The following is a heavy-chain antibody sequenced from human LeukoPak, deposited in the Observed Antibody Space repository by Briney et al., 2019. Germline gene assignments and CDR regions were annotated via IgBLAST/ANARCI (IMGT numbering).Heavy chain of an antibody. CDR1: GFTFDDYA. J-gene: IGHJ4*02. V-gene: IGHV3-9*01. CDR3: AKDGRGVDYFDY. Sequence: GGSLRLSCAASGFTFDDYAMHWVRQAPGKGLEWVSGISWNSGSIGYADSVKGRFTISRDNAKNSLYLQMNSLRAEDTAVYYCAKDGRGVDYFDYWGQGTLVTVSS. CDR2: ISWNSGSI. D-gene: IGHD2-8*01.